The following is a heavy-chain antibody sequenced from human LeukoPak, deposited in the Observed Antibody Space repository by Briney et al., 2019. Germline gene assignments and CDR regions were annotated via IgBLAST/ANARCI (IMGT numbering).Heavy chain of an antibody. CDR2: INPNSGGT. Sequence: ASVKVSCKASGYTFTGYYMHWVRQAPGQGLEWMGWINPNSGGTNYAQKFQGRVTMTRDTSISTAYMELSRLRSDDTAVYYCARALGYCSGGSCYSGHNWFDPWGQGTLVTVSS. CDR1: GYTFTGYY. D-gene: IGHD2-15*01. CDR3: ARALGYCSGGSCYSGHNWFDP. V-gene: IGHV1-2*02. J-gene: IGHJ5*02.